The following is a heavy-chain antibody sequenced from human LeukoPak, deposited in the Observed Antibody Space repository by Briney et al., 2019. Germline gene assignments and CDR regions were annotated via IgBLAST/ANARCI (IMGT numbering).Heavy chain of an antibody. J-gene: IGHJ3*02. CDR3: ARGRAIGSSGYPHDAFDI. Sequence: PSETLSLTCTVSGGSISSSSYYWGWIRQPPGKGLEWIGSIYYSGSTYYNPSLKSRVTISVDTSKNQFSLKLSSVTAADTAVYYCARGRAIGSSGYPHDAFDIWGQGTMVTVSS. D-gene: IGHD3-22*01. CDR2: IYYSGST. V-gene: IGHV4-39*01. CDR1: GGSISSSSYY.